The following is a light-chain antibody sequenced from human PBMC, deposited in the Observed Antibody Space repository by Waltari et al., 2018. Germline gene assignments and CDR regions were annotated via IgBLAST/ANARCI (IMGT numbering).Light chain of an antibody. J-gene: IGLJ2*01. CDR1: DSNIGTNY. Sequence: QSVLTQPPSASGTPGQKITISCSGRDSNIGTNYGYWYQNLPGMAPKPLLYRNSRRPSGVPDRFSGSKSGKSASLAINGLRSEDEANYYCAAWDDTLRMVFGGGTKLTVL. CDR2: RNS. CDR3: AAWDDTLRMV. V-gene: IGLV1-47*01.